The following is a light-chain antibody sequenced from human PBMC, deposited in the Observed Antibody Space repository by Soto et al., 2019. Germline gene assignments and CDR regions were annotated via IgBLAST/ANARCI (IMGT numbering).Light chain of an antibody. V-gene: IGLV2-14*01. J-gene: IGLJ1*01. CDR1: SGDIGDYNY. Sequence: QSDLTQPASVSGSPGQSITISCVGTSGDIGDYNYVSWYQQHPGKVPKVIIYDVSNRTSGVSYRFSGTQSGNTASLTVSGLQAEDEAEYYCCSYTRSGTLSFGTGTKVTV. CDR3: CSYTRSGTLS. CDR2: DVS.